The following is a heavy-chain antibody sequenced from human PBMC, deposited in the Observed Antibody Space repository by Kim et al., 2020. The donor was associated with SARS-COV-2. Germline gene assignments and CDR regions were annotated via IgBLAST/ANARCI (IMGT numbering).Heavy chain of an antibody. J-gene: IGHJ4*02. Sequence: GGSLRLSCAASGFTFSSYAMSWVRQAPGKGLEWVSAISGSGGSTYYADSVKGRFTISRDNSKNTLYLQMNSLRAEDTAVYYCAKVQRITMVRGVPDTFDYWGQGTLVTVSS. V-gene: IGHV3-23*01. CDR1: GFTFSSYA. CDR3: AKVQRITMVRGVPDTFDY. CDR2: ISGSGGST. D-gene: IGHD3-10*01.